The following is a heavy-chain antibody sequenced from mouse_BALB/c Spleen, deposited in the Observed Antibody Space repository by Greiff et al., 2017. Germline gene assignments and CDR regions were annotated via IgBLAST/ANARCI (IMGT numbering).Heavy chain of an antibody. Sequence: VKLQESGAELVRPGVSVKISCKGSGYTFTDYAMHWVKQSHAKSLEWIGVISTYYGDASYNQKFKGKATMTVDKSSSTAYMELARLTSEDSAIYYCARFEYAMDYWGQGTSVTVSS. CDR3: ARFEYAMDY. CDR2: ISTYYGDA. V-gene: IGHV1S137*01. CDR1: GYTFTDYA. J-gene: IGHJ4*01.